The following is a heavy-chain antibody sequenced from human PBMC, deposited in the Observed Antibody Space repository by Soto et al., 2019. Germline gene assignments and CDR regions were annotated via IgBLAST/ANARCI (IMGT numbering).Heavy chain of an antibody. CDR2: IFSSGTT. Sequence: PSETLSLTCTVSGDSISSGNKYWSWIRQAPGKGLEWIGYIFSSGTTYYNPSLQSRLTMSIDPYQTTFSLSLPSVNHSTPAVSFLALVPPPLLSYHAMDVWGQGTTVTVSS. CDR3: ALVPPPLLSYHAMDV. V-gene: IGHV4-30-4*01. J-gene: IGHJ6*02. CDR1: GDSISSGNKY.